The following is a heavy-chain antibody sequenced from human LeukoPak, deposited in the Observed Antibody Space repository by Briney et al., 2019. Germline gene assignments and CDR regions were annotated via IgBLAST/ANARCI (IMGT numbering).Heavy chain of an antibody. J-gene: IGHJ6*02. CDR3: AREPDYGVYYYGMDV. CDR1: GFTVSNNH. CDR2: IYDTGTT. D-gene: IGHD4-17*01. V-gene: IGHV3-66*01. Sequence: GGSLRLSCAVSGFTVSNNHLTWVRQAPGKGLECVSNIYDTGTTYYADSVKGRVSISRDNAKDTVYLQMNSLRAEDTAVYYCAREPDYGVYYYGMDVWGQGTTVTVSS.